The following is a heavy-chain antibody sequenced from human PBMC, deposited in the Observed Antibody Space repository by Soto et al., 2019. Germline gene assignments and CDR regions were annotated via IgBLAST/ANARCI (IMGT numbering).Heavy chain of an antibody. J-gene: IGHJ4*02. CDR2: IYYSGST. V-gene: IGHV4-30-4*01. CDR1: GGSISSGDYY. D-gene: IGHD3-22*01. CDR3: ARGIVGYYDSSGYADY. Sequence: SETLSLTCTVSGGSISSGDYYWSWIRQPPGKGLEWIGYIYYSGSTYYNPSLKSRVTMSVDTSKNQFSLKLSSVTAADTAVYYCARGIVGYYDSSGYADYWGQGTLVTVSS.